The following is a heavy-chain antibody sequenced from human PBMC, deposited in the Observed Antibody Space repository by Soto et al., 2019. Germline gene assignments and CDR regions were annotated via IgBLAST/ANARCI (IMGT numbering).Heavy chain of an antibody. D-gene: IGHD4-4*01. Sequence: QVQLVQSGAEMKKPGSSVKVSCKASGGTFRSYAIIWVRQAPGQRLEWMGGLIPIFGTANYAQKFQGRVTITADESTSTAYMGLSSLRSEDTAVYYCARWVTTPSTVYYGMDVWGQGTTVTVSS. CDR3: ARWVTTPSTVYYGMDV. CDR1: GGTFRSYA. V-gene: IGHV1-69*12. CDR2: LIPIFGTA. J-gene: IGHJ6*02.